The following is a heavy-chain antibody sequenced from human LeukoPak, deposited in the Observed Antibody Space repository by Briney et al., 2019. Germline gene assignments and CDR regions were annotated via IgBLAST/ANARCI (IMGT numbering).Heavy chain of an antibody. V-gene: IGHV4-39*01. D-gene: IGHD3-3*01. Sequence: SETLSLTCTDSGGSISSSSYYWGWIRQPPGKGLEWIGSIYYSGSTYYNPSLKSRVTISVDTSKNQFSLKLSSVTAADTAVYYCARLAIFGVKNFDYWGQGTLVTVSS. J-gene: IGHJ4*02. CDR2: IYYSGST. CDR1: GGSISSSSYY. CDR3: ARLAIFGVKNFDY.